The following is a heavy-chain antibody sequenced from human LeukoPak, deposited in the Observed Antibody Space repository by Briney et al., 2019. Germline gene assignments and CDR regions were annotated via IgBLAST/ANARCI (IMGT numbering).Heavy chain of an antibody. CDR3: AREKRVGMSTLPGRSGFDP. V-gene: IGHV3-21*01. Sequence: GGSLRLSCAASGFTFSSYSMNWVRQAPGKGLEWVSSISSSSSYIYYADSVKGRFTISRDNAKNSLYLQMNSLRAEDTAVYYCAREKRVGMSTLPGRSGFDPWRQGTLVTVSP. D-gene: IGHD3-16*01. CDR1: GFTFSSYS. J-gene: IGHJ5*02. CDR2: ISSSSSYI.